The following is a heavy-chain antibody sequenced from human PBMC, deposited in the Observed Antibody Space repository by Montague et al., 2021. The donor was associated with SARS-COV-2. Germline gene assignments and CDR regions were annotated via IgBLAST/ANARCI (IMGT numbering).Heavy chain of an antibody. Sequence: QSGAEVKTPGESLKISCKASGYSFSGYWVAWVRQMPGKGLEWMGIIYPDDSDTRYSPPFQGQVTISADKSTNTAYLQWSSLKASDTAMYYCARHRVRLDRGTYYYYAMDVWGQGTTVTVSS. D-gene: IGHD3-10*01. J-gene: IGHJ6*02. CDR1: GYSFSGYW. CDR2: IYPDDSDT. CDR3: ARHRVRLDRGTYYYYAMDV. V-gene: IGHV5-51*01.